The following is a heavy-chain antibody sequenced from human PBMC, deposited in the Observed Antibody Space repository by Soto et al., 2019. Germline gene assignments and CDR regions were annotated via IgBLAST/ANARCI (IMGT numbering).Heavy chain of an antibody. J-gene: IGHJ5*02. D-gene: IGHD2-21*02. V-gene: IGHV7-4-1*01. CDR1: GYTFTSYA. Sequence: ASVKVSCKASGYTFTSYAMNWVRQAPGQGLEWMGWINTNTGNPTYAQGFTGRFVFSLDTSVSTAYLQICSLKAEDTAVYYCAREYCGGDCYSNWFDPWGQGTLVTVSS. CDR3: AREYCGGDCYSNWFDP. CDR2: INTNTGNP.